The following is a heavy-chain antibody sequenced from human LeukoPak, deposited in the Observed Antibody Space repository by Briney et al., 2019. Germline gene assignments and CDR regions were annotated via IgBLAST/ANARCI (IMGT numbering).Heavy chain of an antibody. CDR2: ISSSSSYI. CDR1: GFTFSSYS. D-gene: IGHD2-21*01. Sequence: GGSLRLSCAASGFTFSSYSMNWVRQAPGKGLEWVSSISSSSSYIYYADSVKGRFTISRDNAKNSLYLQMNSLRAEDTAVYYCARSPDVVETWFDLWGQGTLVTVSS. J-gene: IGHJ5*02. V-gene: IGHV3-21*04. CDR3: ARSPDVVETWFDL.